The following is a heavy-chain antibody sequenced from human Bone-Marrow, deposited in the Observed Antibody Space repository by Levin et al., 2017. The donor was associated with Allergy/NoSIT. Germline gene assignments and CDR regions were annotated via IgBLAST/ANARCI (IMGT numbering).Heavy chain of an antibody. V-gene: IGHV4-30-2*01. Sequence: SQTLSLTCAVSGGSISSGGYSWSWIRQPPGKGLEWIGYIYHSGSTYYNPSLKSRVTISVDRSKNQFSLKLSSVTAADTAVYYCARDRYYYDSSGYYYFVDYFDYWGQGTLVTVSS. CDR3: ARDRYYYDSSGYYYFVDYFDY. CDR2: IYHSGST. D-gene: IGHD3-22*01. J-gene: IGHJ4*02. CDR1: GGSISSGGYS.